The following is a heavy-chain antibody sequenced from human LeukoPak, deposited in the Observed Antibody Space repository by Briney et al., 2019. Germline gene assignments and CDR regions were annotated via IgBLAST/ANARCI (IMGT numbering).Heavy chain of an antibody. D-gene: IGHD5-12*01. Sequence: GGSLRLSCTASGFTFADHAMSWVRQAPGKGLEWVGFIRSNTAYGGTTEYAASVQGRFTISRDDSKSIAYLQMNSLKTEDTAVYYCTRYSGYSDYWGREPWSPSPQ. CDR2: IRSNTAYGGTT. V-gene: IGHV3-49*04. J-gene: IGHJ4*02. CDR3: TRYSGYSDY. CDR1: GFTFADHA.